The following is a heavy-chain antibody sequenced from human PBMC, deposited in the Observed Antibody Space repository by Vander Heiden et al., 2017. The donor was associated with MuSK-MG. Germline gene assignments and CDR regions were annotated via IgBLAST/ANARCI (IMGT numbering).Heavy chain of an antibody. J-gene: IGHJ4*02. CDR3: ASVPDDYDSSGYYRDY. Sequence: QVQLVQSGAEVKKPGSSVKVSCKASGGTFSSYAISWVRQAPGQGLEWMGGIIPIFGTANYAQKFYCRVTITADKSTSTADMELSSMRSEETAVYYCASVPDDYDSSGYYRDYWGQGTLVTVYS. V-gene: IGHV1-69*06. CDR2: IIPIFGTA. D-gene: IGHD3-22*01. CDR1: GGTFSSYA.